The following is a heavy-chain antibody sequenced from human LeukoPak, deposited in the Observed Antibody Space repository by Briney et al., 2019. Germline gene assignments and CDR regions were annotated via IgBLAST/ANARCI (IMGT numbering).Heavy chain of an antibody. CDR1: GFTFSSYA. CDR2: ISGSGGST. J-gene: IGHJ4*02. Sequence: GGSLRLSCAVSGFTFSSYAMSWVRQAPGKGLEWVSAISGSGGSTYYADSVKGRFTISRDKSKNTLYLQMNSLRAEDTAVYYCAKDSDYDSSGYYYVGFDYWGQGTLVTVSS. V-gene: IGHV3-23*01. CDR3: AKDSDYDSSGYYYVGFDY. D-gene: IGHD3-22*01.